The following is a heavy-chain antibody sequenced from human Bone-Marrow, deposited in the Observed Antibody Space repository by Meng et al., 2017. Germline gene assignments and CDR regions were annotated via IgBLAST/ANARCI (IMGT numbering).Heavy chain of an antibody. V-gene: IGHV4-34*01. D-gene: IGHD5-24*01. CDR2: IKSGVYT. Sequence: QVQVQQWGAGLLKPSETLSLTCAVYGGSLNNYFWSWIRQPPGKGLEWIGEIKSGVYTNYNPSLKSRVTISVDTSKNQVSLKLTSVTAADTAIYYCATQESRDGHSPYWGQGTLVTVSS. CDR3: ATQESRDGHSPY. J-gene: IGHJ4*02. CDR1: GGSLNNYF.